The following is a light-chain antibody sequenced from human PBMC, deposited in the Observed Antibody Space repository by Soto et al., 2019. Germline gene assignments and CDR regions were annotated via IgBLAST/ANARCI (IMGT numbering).Light chain of an antibody. CDR2: STN. V-gene: IGLV8-61*01. Sequence: HTVVTQEPSFSVSPGRTVTLTCGLSSGSVSTSYYPSWYQQTPGQAPRTLIYSTNTRSSGVPDRFSSSILGNKAALTITGAQADDESDYYCVLYMGSGIWVFGGGTKLTVL. CDR3: VLYMGSGIWV. CDR1: SGSVSTSYY. J-gene: IGLJ3*02.